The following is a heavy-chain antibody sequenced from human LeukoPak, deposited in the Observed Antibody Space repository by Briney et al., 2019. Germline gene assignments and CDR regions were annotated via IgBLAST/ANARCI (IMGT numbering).Heavy chain of an antibody. V-gene: IGHV3-21*01. CDR2: ISSSSSYI. CDR1: GFTFSSYG. J-gene: IGHJ4*02. Sequence: GGTLRLSCAASGFTFSSYGMNWVRQAPGKGLEWVSSISSSSSYIYYADSVKGRFTISRDNAKNPLYLQMNSLRAEDTAVYYCARDPGDYYGSGSDWGQGTLVTVSS. D-gene: IGHD3-10*01. CDR3: ARDPGDYYGSGSD.